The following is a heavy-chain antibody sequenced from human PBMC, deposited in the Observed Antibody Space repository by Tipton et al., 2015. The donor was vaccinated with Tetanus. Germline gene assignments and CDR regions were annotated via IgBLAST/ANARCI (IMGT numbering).Heavy chain of an antibody. J-gene: IGHJ4*02. Sequence: QLVQSGPEVKKPGASVKVSCTASGYSFTGYGINWVRQAPGQGLEWVGSISGYSGNTRYEQNLQGRVTMTTDSSTSTAYMELRSLRSDDTAVYYCARGGETILWGQGTLVTVSS. CDR1: GYSFTGYG. D-gene: IGHD1/OR15-1a*01. V-gene: IGHV1-18*01. CDR3: ARGGETIL. CDR2: ISGYSGNT.